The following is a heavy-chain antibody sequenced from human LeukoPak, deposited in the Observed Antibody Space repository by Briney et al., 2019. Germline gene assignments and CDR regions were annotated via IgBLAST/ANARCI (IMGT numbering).Heavy chain of an antibody. CDR2: ISAYNGNT. Sequence: GASVKVSCKASGYTFTSYGISWVRQAPGQGLEWMGWISAYNGNTNYAQKFQGGVTMTTDTSTGTAYMELRSLTSDDTAVYYCARDYGGNPSSYWGQGTLVTVSS. V-gene: IGHV1-18*01. J-gene: IGHJ4*02. CDR3: ARDYGGNPSSY. D-gene: IGHD1-26*01. CDR1: GYTFTSYG.